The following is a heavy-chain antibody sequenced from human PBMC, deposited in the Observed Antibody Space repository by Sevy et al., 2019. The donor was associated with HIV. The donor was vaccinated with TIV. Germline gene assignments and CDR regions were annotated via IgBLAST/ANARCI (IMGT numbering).Heavy chain of an antibody. CDR2: IYSDDST. J-gene: IGHJ4*02. D-gene: IGHD6-13*01. CDR3: ATGIAAAGHSFDY. Sequence: GGSLRLSCAASGFTVSSNYMSWVRQAPGKGLEWVSVIYSDDSTYYADSVKGRFTISRDNSKNTLYLQMNSLRAEDTAVYYCATGIAAAGHSFDYWGQGTLFTVSS. V-gene: IGHV3-53*01. CDR1: GFTVSSNY.